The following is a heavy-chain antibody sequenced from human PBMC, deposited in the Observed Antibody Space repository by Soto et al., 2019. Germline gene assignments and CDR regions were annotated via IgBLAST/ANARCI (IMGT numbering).Heavy chain of an antibody. CDR2: ISYSGKT. CDR3: SRGAGAPWVRFDY. J-gene: IGHJ4*02. V-gene: IGHV4-38-2*01. Sequence: SETLTLTCGVSGHSLASGYYWGWIRQPPGKGPEWIGSISYSGKTYYNPSLASRISIAVDTSKNQFSLRLTPVTAADTALYYCSRGAGAPWVRFDYWGQGNQVTVSS. D-gene: IGHD2-21*01. CDR1: GHSLASGYY.